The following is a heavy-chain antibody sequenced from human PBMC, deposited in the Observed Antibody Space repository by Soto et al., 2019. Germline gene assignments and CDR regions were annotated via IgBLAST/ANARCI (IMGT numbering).Heavy chain of an antibody. Sequence: QVPLVQSGADVKKPGASVKVSCKASGYNFTSYGISWVRQAPGQGLEWMGWISPHNDRTKYARRFQDRVTMTTETPTNTVYMELGSLRSDDTAVYYCARDLYYSSGRYFDHDAFDIWGQGTVVTVSS. CDR3: ARDLYYSSGRYFDHDAFDI. CDR1: GYNFTSYG. J-gene: IGHJ3*02. V-gene: IGHV1-18*01. D-gene: IGHD6-19*01. CDR2: ISPHNDRT.